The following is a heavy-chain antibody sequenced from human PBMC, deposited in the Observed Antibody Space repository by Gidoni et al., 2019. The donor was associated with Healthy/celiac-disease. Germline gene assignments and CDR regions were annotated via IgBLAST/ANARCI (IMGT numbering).Heavy chain of an antibody. J-gene: IGHJ4*02. Sequence: EVQLVQSGAEVKKPGESLRISCKASGYSFTSSWISWGHQMPGKGLEWMGRIDPSDSYTNYSPSFQGHVTISADKSISTAYLQWSSLKASDTAMYYCARFPNKPARYYFDYWGQGTLVTVSS. D-gene: IGHD2-2*01. CDR3: ARFPNKPARYYFDY. CDR2: IDPSDSYT. CDR1: GYSFTSSW. V-gene: IGHV5-10-1*03.